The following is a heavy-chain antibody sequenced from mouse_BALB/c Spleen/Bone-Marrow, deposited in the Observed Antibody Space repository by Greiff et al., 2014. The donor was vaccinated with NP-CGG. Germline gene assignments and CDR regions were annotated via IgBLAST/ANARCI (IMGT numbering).Heavy chain of an antibody. Sequence: EVKLEESGGALVQPGGSRKLSCAASGFTFSSFGMHWVRQAPEKGLEWVAYISSGSSTIFYADTVKGRFTVSRDNPKNTLFLQMTSLRSEDTAMYYCTRGGNWDDFDYWGQGTTLTVSS. CDR3: TRGGNWDDFDY. CDR2: ISSGSSTI. CDR1: GFTFSSFG. V-gene: IGHV5-17*02. D-gene: IGHD4-1*01. J-gene: IGHJ2*01.